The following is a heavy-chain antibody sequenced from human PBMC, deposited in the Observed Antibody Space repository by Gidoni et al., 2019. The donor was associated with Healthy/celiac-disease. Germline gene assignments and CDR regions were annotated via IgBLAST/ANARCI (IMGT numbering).Heavy chain of an antibody. D-gene: IGHD5-12*01. Sequence: QLQLQESGPGLVKPSETLSLTCTVSGCSIRSSSYYWGWIRQPPGKGLEWIGSIYYSGSTYYNTSLKSRVTISVDTSKNQFPLKLSSVTAADTAVYYCANVDIVARGGFDYWGQGTLVTVSS. CDR1: GCSIRSSSYY. CDR3: ANVDIVARGGFDY. V-gene: IGHV4-39*01. CDR2: IYYSGST. J-gene: IGHJ4*02.